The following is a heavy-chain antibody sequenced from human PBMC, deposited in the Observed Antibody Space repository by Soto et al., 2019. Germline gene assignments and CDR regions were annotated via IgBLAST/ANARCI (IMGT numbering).Heavy chain of an antibody. CDR1: GLTCSIYA. CDR2: ISGSGGST. J-gene: IGHJ4*02. CDR3: AKEEIAVAGTFFDY. V-gene: IGHV3-23*01. D-gene: IGHD6-19*01. Sequence: GGSMRLSCTAAGLTCSIYAMSWSRQKPGKGLEWVSAISGSGGSTYYADSVKGRFTISRDNSKNTLYLQMNSLRAEDTAVYYCAKEEIAVAGTFFDYWGQGTLVTVSS.